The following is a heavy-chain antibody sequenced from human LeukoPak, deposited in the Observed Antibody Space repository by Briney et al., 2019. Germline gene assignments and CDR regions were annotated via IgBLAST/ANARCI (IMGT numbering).Heavy chain of an antibody. Sequence: GASVKVSCKASGYTFTNYGISWVRQAPGQGLEWMGWISAYNGNTNYAQKLQGRVTMTTDTSTSTAYMELRSLTSDDTAVCYCARVGAYCTSTSCLDYWGQGTLVTVSS. CDR1: GYTFTNYG. CDR3: ARVGAYCTSTSCLDY. J-gene: IGHJ4*02. CDR2: ISAYNGNT. V-gene: IGHV1-18*01. D-gene: IGHD2-2*01.